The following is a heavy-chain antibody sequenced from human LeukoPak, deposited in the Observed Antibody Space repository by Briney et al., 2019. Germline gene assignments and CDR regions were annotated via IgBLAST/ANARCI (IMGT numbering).Heavy chain of an antibody. CDR3: ARGGSTLHSAGGHDIEFYYYYYMDV. Sequence: SETLSLTCSVSGGSISSSSYHWGWIRQPPGKGLEWIGSVYYSGSTYYNPSLRSRVTMSLDTSKNQFSLKLYSVTAADTAVYYCARGGSTLHSAGGHDIEFYYYYYMDVWGKGTTVTISS. V-gene: IGHV4-39*07. J-gene: IGHJ6*03. CDR1: GGSISSSSYH. CDR2: VYYSGST. D-gene: IGHD3-9*01.